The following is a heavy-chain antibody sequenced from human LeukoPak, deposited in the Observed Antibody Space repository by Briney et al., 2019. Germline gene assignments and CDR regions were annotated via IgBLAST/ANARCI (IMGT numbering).Heavy chain of an antibody. Sequence: GGSLRLSCAASGFTFSSYSMNWVRQAPGKGLEWVSSITSSSSYTYYADSVKGRFTISRDNAKNSLYLQMNSLRAEDTAVYYCVRTPSRWQPFDYWGQETMVTVSS. V-gene: IGHV3-21*01. CDR2: ITSSSSYT. D-gene: IGHD5-24*01. CDR1: GFTFSSYS. J-gene: IGHJ4*02. CDR3: VRTPSRWQPFDY.